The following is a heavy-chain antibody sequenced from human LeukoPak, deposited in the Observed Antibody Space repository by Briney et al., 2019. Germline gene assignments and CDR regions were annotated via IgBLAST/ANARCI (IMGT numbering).Heavy chain of an antibody. CDR1: GFSFSSYW. Sequence: PGGSLRLSCAASGFSFSSYWMSWVRQAPGKGLEWVANIKQDGSEKYYVDSVKGRFTISRDNAKNSLYLQMNSLRAEDTAVYYCARASVAGPHGMDVWGQGTTVTVSS. V-gene: IGHV3-7*05. CDR3: ARASVAGPHGMDV. CDR2: IKQDGSEK. J-gene: IGHJ6*02. D-gene: IGHD6-19*01.